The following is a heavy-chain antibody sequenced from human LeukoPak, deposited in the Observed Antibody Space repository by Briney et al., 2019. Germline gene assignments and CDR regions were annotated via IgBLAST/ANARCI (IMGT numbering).Heavy chain of an antibody. CDR1: GFSLSSYA. CDR3: ASPIESGGYYPA. Sequence: GGSLRLSCAASGFSLSSYAMTWVRQAPGKGLEWVSVIGRDGGGIQYADSVKGRFSISRDNSKNTLYLQMNSLRAEDTAVYYCASPIESGGYYPAWGQGTLVAVSS. J-gene: IGHJ4*02. CDR2: IGRDGGGI. V-gene: IGHV3-23*01. D-gene: IGHD1-26*01.